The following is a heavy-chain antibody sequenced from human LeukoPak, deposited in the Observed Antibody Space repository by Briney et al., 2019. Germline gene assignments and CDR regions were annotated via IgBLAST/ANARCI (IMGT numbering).Heavy chain of an antibody. CDR1: GGSISGGIYS. CDR3: ARDRRFGELSRAFDI. D-gene: IGHD3-10*01. Sequence: SETLSLTCAVSGGSISGGIYSGSWFRQPPGKGLEWIANIYHSGSTYYNPSLKSRVTMSVDRSKNQFSLRLSSVTAADTAVYYCARDRRFGELSRAFDIWGQGTMVTVSS. V-gene: IGHV4-30-2*01. J-gene: IGHJ3*02. CDR2: IYHSGST.